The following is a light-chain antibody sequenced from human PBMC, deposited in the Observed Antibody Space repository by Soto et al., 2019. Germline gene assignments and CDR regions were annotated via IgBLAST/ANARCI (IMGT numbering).Light chain of an antibody. V-gene: IGKV3-11*01. CDR1: QSVSSF. J-gene: IGKJ5*01. CDR3: QQRSNWPLIT. CDR2: DAS. Sequence: IVVTQSAVTLSLSPGERATLSCRASQSVSSFLAWYQHKPGQAPRLLIYDASNRATGIPARFSGSGSGTDFTLTISSLEPEDFAVYYCQQRSNWPLITFGQGTRLEIK.